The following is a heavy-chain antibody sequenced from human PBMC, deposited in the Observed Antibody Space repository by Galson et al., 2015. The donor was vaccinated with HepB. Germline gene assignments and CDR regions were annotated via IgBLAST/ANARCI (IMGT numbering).Heavy chain of an antibody. J-gene: IGHJ6*02. CDR1: GFTFSDYY. CDR3: ARDLGHYYNSSGSTPYTYYYYGMDV. V-gene: IGHV3-11*05. Sequence: SLRLSCAASGFTFSDYYMSWIRQAPGKGLEWVSYISSSSSYTNYADSVKGRFTISRDNAKNSLYLQMNSLRAEDTAVYYCARDLGHYYNSSGSTPYTYYYYGMDVWGQGTTVTVSS. D-gene: IGHD3-22*01. CDR2: ISSSSSYT.